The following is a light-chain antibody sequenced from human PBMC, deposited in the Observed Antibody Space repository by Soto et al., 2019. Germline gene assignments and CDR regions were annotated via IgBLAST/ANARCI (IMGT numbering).Light chain of an antibody. CDR3: CSHVGRSTLL. Sequence: QSALTQPASVSGSPGQSITISCTGTSSDIGNYDFVSWYQQVPGTAPKAMIYEVSSRPSGVSNRFSGSKPGNTASLTISGLQAEDEADYYCCSHVGRSTLLFGGGTKVTVL. V-gene: IGLV2-23*02. CDR2: EVS. CDR1: SSDIGNYDF. J-gene: IGLJ3*02.